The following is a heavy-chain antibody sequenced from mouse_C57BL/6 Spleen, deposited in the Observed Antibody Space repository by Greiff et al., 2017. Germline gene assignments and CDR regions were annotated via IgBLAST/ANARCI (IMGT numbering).Heavy chain of an antibody. CDR2: ISSGSSTI. J-gene: IGHJ4*01. CDR3: ASGRFHYYAMDY. Sequence: EVMLVESGGGLVKPGGSLKLSCAASGFTFSDYGMHWVRQAPEKGLEWVAYISSGSSTIYYADTVKGRFTISRDNAKNTLFLQMTSLRSEDTAMYYCASGRFHYYAMDYWGQGTSVTVSS. V-gene: IGHV5-17*01. CDR1: GFTFSDYG. D-gene: IGHD1-1*01.